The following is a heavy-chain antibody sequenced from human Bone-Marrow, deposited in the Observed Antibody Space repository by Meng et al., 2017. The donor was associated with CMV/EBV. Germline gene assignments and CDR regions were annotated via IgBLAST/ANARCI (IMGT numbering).Heavy chain of an antibody. CDR2: IYWNDDK. V-gene: IGHV2-5*01. CDR3: AHNLLGVTGGYYYYYGMDV. D-gene: IGHD3-22*01. CDR1: GLSLSTSGVG. J-gene: IGHJ6*02. Sequence: SGPTLVKPTQTLTLTCTFSGLSLSTSGVGVGWIRQPPGKALEWLALIYWNDDKRYSPSLKSRLTITKDTSKNQVVLTMTNMDPVDTATYYSAHNLLGVTGGYYYYYGMDVWGQGTTVTVSS.